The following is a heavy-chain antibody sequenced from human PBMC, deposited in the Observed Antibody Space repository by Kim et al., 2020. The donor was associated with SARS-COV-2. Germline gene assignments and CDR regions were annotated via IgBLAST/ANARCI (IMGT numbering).Heavy chain of an antibody. V-gene: IGHV4-4*07. J-gene: IGHJ4*02. D-gene: IGHD3-22*01. Sequence: YNPPPKSRVTMSVDTSKNQFSLKLSSVTAADTAVYYCARGAVSSGYMFDYWGQGTLVTVSS. CDR3: ARGAVSSGYMFDY.